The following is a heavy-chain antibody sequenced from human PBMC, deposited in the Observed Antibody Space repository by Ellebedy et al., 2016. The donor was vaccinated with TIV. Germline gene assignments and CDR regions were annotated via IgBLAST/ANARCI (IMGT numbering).Heavy chain of an antibody. CDR3: ARESYASSGYRSRHYDYYDMDV. CDR2: IWWNSSRI. Sequence: SLKISCAASGFTFEDYGMHWVRQAPGKGLEWVSGIWWNSSRIGYADSVKGRFTISRDNAKNSLYLQMNSLRSEDTAIYYCARESYASSGYRSRHYDYYDMDVWGQGTTVTVSS. CDR1: GFTFEDYG. D-gene: IGHD3-22*01. V-gene: IGHV3-9*01. J-gene: IGHJ6*02.